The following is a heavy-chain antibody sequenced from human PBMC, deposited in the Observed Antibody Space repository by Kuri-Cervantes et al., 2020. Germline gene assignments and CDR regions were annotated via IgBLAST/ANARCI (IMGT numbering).Heavy chain of an antibody. V-gene: IGHV3-48*01. CDR3: ARTGGQLWFGEFAVDAFDI. CDR2: ISSSSSTI. CDR1: GFTFSSYS. Sequence: GGSLRLSCAASGFTFSSYSMNWVRQAPGKGLEWISFISSSSSTIYYADSVKGRFTISRDNAKNPLFLQMNSLRAEDTAVYYCARTGGQLWFGEFAVDAFDIWGQGTMVTVSS. J-gene: IGHJ3*02. D-gene: IGHD3-10*01.